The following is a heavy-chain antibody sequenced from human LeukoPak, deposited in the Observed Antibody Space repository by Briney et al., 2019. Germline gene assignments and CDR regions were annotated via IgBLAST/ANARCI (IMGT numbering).Heavy chain of an antibody. CDR1: GFTFSSYA. CDR2: VSGYGGRS. CDR3: AKDGGSFSANYGGAAESDN. J-gene: IGHJ4*02. D-gene: IGHD4/OR15-4a*01. V-gene: IGHV3-23*01. Sequence: GGSLRLSCAASGFTFSSYAMTWVRQAPGKGLEWVSAVSGYGGRSYYADSVKGRFTISRDNSKNTLYLQMNSLRAEDTAVYYCAKDGGSFSANYGGAAESDNWGQGTLVTVSS.